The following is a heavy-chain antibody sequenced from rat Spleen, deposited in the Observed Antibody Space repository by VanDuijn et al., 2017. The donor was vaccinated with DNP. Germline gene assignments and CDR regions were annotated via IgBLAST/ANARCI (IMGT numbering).Heavy chain of an antibody. CDR2: ISTVGDNA. V-gene: IGHV5S13*01. J-gene: IGHJ2*01. D-gene: IGHD1-10*01. CDR3: ARRTTTDY. CDR1: GFTFSNYD. Sequence: EVQLVESGGGLVQPGRSLKLSCAASGFTFSNYDLAWVRQAPRKGLEWVASISTVGDNAYYRDSVKGRFTISRDNAKNTQYLQMDSLRSEDTATYYCARRTTTDYWGQGVMVTVSS.